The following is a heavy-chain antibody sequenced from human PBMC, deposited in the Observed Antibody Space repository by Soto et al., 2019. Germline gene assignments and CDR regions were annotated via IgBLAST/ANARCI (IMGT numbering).Heavy chain of an antibody. Sequence: GGSLRLSCAASGFTFSSYAMSWVRQAPGKGLEWVSAISGSGGSTYYADSVKGRFTISRDNSKNTLYLQMNSLRAEDTAVYYCAKDRGSLRFLEWLFDYWGQGTLVTVSS. CDR1: GFTFSSYA. CDR3: AKDRGSLRFLEWLFDY. J-gene: IGHJ4*02. CDR2: ISGSGGST. V-gene: IGHV3-23*01. D-gene: IGHD3-3*01.